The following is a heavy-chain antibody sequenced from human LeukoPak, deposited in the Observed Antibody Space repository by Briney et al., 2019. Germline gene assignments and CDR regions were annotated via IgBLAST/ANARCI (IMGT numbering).Heavy chain of an antibody. V-gene: IGHV4-59*01. D-gene: IGHD1-1*01. CDR2: IYYSGST. J-gene: IGHJ3*02. Sequence: PSETLSITCTVSGGSISSYYWSWIRQPPGKGLEWIGYIYYSGSTSYNPSLKSRVTISVDTSKNQFSLKLSSVTAADTAVYYCARGNAFDIWGQGTMVTVSS. CDR3: ARGNAFDI. CDR1: GGSISSYY.